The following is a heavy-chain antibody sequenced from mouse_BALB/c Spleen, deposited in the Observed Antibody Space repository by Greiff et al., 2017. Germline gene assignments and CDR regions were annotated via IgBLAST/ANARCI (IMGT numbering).Heavy chain of an antibody. CDR3: ALYYGNYGYFDV. D-gene: IGHD2-1*01. CDR2: IYPYNGGT. J-gene: IGHJ1*01. V-gene: IGHV1S29*02. CDR1: GYTFTDYN. Sequence: VQLKESGPELVKPGASVKISCKASGYTFTDYNMHWVKQSHGKSLEWIGYIYPYNGGTGYNQKFKSKATLTVDNSSSTAYMELRSLTSEDAAVYYCALYYGNYGYFDVWGAGTTVTVSS.